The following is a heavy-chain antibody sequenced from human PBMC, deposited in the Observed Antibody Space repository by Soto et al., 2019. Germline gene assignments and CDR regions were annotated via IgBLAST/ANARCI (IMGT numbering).Heavy chain of an antibody. J-gene: IGHJ1*01. CDR1: CGSISSDDYY. CDR2: IHSSGSI. D-gene: IGHD3-22*01. V-gene: IGHV4-30-4*01. Sequence: SATLSLTCTVSCGSISSDDYYCSWIRQAPGMGVEWIGYIHSSGSIYYNPSLKIRATMSIDTARNQFSLKVSSVTVADTAVYYCARDLDGLHDDNSGPYPRPGWGQGTLVTVSS. CDR3: ARDLDGLHDDNSGPYPRPG.